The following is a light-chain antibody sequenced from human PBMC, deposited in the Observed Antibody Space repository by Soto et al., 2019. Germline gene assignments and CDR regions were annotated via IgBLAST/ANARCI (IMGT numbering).Light chain of an antibody. CDR3: QQCGSSPS. V-gene: IGKV3-20*01. CDR2: DTS. CDR1: QSVSSSY. J-gene: IGKJ1*01. Sequence: EIVLTQSPGTLSLSPGERATLSCRASQSVSSSYLAWYQQKPGQAPRLLIYDTSSRATGIPDRFSGSGSGTDFTLAISRLEPEDFAVYYCQQCGSSPSFGHGTNVELK.